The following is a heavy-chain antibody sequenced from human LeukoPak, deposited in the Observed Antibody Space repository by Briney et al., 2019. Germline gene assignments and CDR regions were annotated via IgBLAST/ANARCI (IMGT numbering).Heavy chain of an antibody. CDR3: AREDFSGSGGSCYSGCGIDP. J-gene: IGHJ5*02. V-gene: IGHV4-30-4*08. CDR2: IYYSGST. CDR1: GGSINSGDHY. D-gene: IGHD2-15*01. Sequence: PSETLSLTCTVSGGSINSGDHYWSWIRQHPGKGLEWIGFIYYSGSTYYNPSLKSRVTISVDTSKNQFSLKLSSVTAADTAVYYCAREDFSGSGGSCYSGCGIDPWGQGTLVTVSS.